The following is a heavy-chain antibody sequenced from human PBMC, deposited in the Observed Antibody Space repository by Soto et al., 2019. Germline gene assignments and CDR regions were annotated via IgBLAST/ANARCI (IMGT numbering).Heavy chain of an antibody. CDR1: GFTFSSYS. Sequence: GGSLRLSCAASGFTFSSYSMNWVRQAPGKGLEWVSSISSSSSYIYYADSVKGRFTISRDNAKNSLYLQMNSLRAEDTAVYYCARDIGAYYDFWSGYYPGDYYYGMDVWGQGTTVTVS. D-gene: IGHD3-3*01. J-gene: IGHJ6*02. V-gene: IGHV3-21*01. CDR3: ARDIGAYYDFWSGYYPGDYYYGMDV. CDR2: ISSSSSYI.